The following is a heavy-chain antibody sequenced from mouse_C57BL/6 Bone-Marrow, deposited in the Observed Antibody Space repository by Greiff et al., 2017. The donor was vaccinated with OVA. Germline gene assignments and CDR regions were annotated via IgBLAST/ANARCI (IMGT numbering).Heavy chain of an antibody. CDR1: GFTFSDYG. CDR2: ISNLAYSI. V-gene: IGHV5-15*01. Sequence: EVQLQQSGGGLVQPGGSLKLSCAASGFTFSDYGMAWVRQAPRKGPEWVAFISNLAYSIYYADTVTGRFTISRENAKNTLYLEMSSLRSEDTAMYYCARHEYYAMDYWGQGTSVTVSS. CDR3: ARHEYYAMDY. J-gene: IGHJ4*01.